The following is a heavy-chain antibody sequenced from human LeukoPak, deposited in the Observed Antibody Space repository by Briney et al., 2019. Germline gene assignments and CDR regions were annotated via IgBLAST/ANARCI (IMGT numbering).Heavy chain of an antibody. V-gene: IGHV3-30*18. CDR1: GFTFSSYG. D-gene: IGHD6-13*01. Sequence: GGSLRLSCAASGFTFSSYGMHWVRQAPGKGLEWVAVISYDGSNKYYADSVKGRFTISRDNSKNTLYLQMNSLRAEDTAVYYCAKTAAGAYYFDYWGRGTLVTVSS. CDR2: ISYDGSNK. J-gene: IGHJ4*02. CDR3: AKTAAGAYYFDY.